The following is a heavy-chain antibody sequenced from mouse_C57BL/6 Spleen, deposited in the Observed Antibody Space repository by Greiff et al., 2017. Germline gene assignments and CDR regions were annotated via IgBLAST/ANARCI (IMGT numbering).Heavy chain of an antibody. CDR2: INPNNGGT. Sequence: EVQLQQSGPELVQPGASVKISCKASGYTFTDYYMNWVKQSHGKSLEWIGDINPNNGGTSYNQKFKGKATLTVDKSSSTAYMELRSLTSEDSAVYYCARAGGERNYFDYWGQGTTRTVSS. V-gene: IGHV1-26*01. CDR3: ARAGGERNYFDY. J-gene: IGHJ2*01. CDR1: GYTFTDYY.